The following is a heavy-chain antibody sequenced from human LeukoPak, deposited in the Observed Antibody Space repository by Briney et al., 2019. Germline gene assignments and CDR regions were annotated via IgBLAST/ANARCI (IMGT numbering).Heavy chain of an antibody. Sequence: SVKVSCKASGGTFSSYAISWVRQAPGQGLEWMGGIIPIFSTANYAQKFQGRVTITTDESTSTAYMELSSLRSEDTAVYYCASPPGYCSSTSCNGAFDIWGQGTMVTVSS. CDR1: GGTFSSYA. V-gene: IGHV1-69*05. D-gene: IGHD2-2*01. J-gene: IGHJ3*02. CDR2: IIPIFSTA. CDR3: ASPPGYCSSTSCNGAFDI.